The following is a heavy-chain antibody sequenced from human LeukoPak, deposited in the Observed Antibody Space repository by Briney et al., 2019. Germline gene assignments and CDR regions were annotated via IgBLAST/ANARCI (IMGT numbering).Heavy chain of an antibody. V-gene: IGHV1-24*01. Sequence: ASVKVSCKVSGYTLTELSMHWVRQAPGNGLEWMGGFDPEDVETIYAQKFQGRVTMTEDTSTDTAYMELSSLRSEDTAVYYCATKSAGHQVGAIWFDPWGQGTLVTVSS. CDR1: GYTLTELS. J-gene: IGHJ5*02. D-gene: IGHD1-26*01. CDR2: FDPEDVET. CDR3: ATKSAGHQVGAIWFDP.